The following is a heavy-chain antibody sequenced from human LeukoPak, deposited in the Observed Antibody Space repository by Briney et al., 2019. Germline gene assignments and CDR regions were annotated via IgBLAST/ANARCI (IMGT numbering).Heavy chain of an antibody. V-gene: IGHV3-21*01. J-gene: IGHJ3*02. CDR3: AKDGRQRKTYFYGSGSANAFDI. CDR1: GFTFSSYS. D-gene: IGHD3-10*01. Sequence: PGGSLRLSCAASGFTFSSYSMNWVRQAPGKGLEWVSSITRSNYIYYADSVKGRFTISRDNSKNTLYLQMSSLRAEDTAVYYCAKDGRQRKTYFYGSGSANAFDIWGQGTMVTVSP. CDR2: ITRSNYI.